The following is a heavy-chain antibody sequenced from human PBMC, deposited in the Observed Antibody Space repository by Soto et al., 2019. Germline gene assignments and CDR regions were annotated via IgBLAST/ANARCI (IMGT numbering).Heavy chain of an antibody. V-gene: IGHV3-30*18. D-gene: IGHD6-6*01. CDR3: AKDRSSSGFDY. CDR1: GFTLRSYG. J-gene: IGHJ4*02. CDR2: ISYDGSNT. Sequence: PGGSVRLPCAASGFTLRSYGMHWVAQSPGKALAWLAVISYDGSNTDYAGSAKGRFTISPDNPKNTLYLHMNSLRAGDTAVYYCAKDRSSSGFDYWGQGTLGTVSS.